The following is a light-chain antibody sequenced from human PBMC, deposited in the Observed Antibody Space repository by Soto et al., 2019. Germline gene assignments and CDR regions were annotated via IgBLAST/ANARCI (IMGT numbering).Light chain of an antibody. J-gene: IGLJ1*01. V-gene: IGLV2-11*01. Sequence: QSALSQPRSVSGSPGQSVTISCTGTSSDVGGYNYVSWYQQHPGKAPTLMISDVSKRPSGVPDRFSGSKSGNTASLTISGLQAEDEADYYCSSYAGTYTSYVFGTGTKLTVL. CDR2: DVS. CDR1: SSDVGGYNY. CDR3: SSYAGTYTSYV.